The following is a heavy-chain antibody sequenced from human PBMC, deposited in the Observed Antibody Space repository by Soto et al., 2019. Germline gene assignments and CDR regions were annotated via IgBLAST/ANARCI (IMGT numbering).Heavy chain of an antibody. CDR2: IYYSGST. V-gene: IGHV4-31*03. Sequence: SETLSLTCTVSGGSISSGGYYWSWIRQHPGKGLEWIGYIYYSGSTYYNPSLKSRVTISVDTSKNQFSLKLSSVTAADTAVYYCARDGNNDVNDHLRSNWFDPWGQGTLVTVSS. CDR1: GGSISSGGYY. D-gene: IGHD1-1*01. CDR3: ARDGNNDVNDHLRSNWFDP. J-gene: IGHJ5*02.